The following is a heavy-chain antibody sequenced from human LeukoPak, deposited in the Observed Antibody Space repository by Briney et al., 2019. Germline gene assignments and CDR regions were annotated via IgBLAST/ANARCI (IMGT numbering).Heavy chain of an antibody. D-gene: IGHD3-9*01. CDR2: ISWNSGSI. V-gene: IGHV3-9*01. J-gene: IGHJ6*02. CDR1: GFTFDDYA. CDR3: AKDLYDDILTGDYGMDV. Sequence: GGPLRFSCAASGFTFDDYAMHWVRHAPGKGLEWVSGISWNSGSIGYADSVKGRFTISRDNAKNSLYLQMNSLRAEDTALSYCAKDLYDDILTGDYGMDVWGQGTTVTVSS.